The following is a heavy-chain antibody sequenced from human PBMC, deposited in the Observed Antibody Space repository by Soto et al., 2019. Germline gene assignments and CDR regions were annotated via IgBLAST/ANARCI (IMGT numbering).Heavy chain of an antibody. V-gene: IGHV3-30*18. J-gene: IGHJ6*02. CDR1: GFTFSSYG. D-gene: IGHD3-10*01. CDR3: AKGGHGVGEFGYYGMEV. CDR2: ISYDGSNK. Sequence: QVQLVESGGGVVQPGRSLRLSCAASGFTFSSYGMHWVRQAPGKGLEWVAVISYDGSNKYYADSVKGRFTISRDNSKHTRYLQMNSLRAEDTAVYYCAKGGHGVGEFGYYGMEVWGQGTTVTVSS.